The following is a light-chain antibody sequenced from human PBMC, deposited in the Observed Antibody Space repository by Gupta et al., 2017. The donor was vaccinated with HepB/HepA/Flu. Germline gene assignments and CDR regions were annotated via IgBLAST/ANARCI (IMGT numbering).Light chain of an antibody. Sequence: ALTQSPGTLSLSLGHRAALSCRASHSVGSSYLAWYQQKPGQAPRLLVYGASSRATGIPDRFSGSGSGTDFTLTISRLEPEDVAVYYCQHYASSPYTFGQGTKLEIK. CDR2: GAS. V-gene: IGKV3-20*01. J-gene: IGKJ2*01. CDR3: QHYASSPYT. CDR1: HSVGSSY.